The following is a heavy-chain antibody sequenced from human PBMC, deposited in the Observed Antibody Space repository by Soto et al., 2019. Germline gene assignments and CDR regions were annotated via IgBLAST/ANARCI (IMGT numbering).Heavy chain of an antibody. J-gene: IGHJ4*02. CDR3: ARSVLNDF. CDR2: IYNSGSN. V-gene: IGHV4-59*01. Sequence: PSDTLSLTCSVSGDSMNSYYWSWIRQPPGKGLEWIGYIYNSGSNNYNPSLKGRVTISVDTSKNQFSLKLTSVTPADTAVYYCARSVLNDFWGQGTLVNVSS. CDR1: GDSMNSYY.